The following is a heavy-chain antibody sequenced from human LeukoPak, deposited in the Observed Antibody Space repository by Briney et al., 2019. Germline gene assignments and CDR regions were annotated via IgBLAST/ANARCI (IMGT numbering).Heavy chain of an antibody. V-gene: IGHV3-53*01. CDR2: IYSGGSA. D-gene: IGHD2-15*01. Sequence: GGSLRLSCAASGFTVSSNYLSWVRQAPGKGLEWVSVIYSGGSAYYAESVKGRFTMSRDNSKNTLYLQMNSLRAEDTAVYYCARDVGSGINYWGQGTLVTVSS. J-gene: IGHJ4*02. CDR3: ARDVGSGINY. CDR1: GFTVSSNY.